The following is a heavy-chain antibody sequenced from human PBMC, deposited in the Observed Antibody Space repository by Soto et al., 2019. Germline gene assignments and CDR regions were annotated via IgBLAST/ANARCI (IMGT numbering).Heavy chain of an antibody. CDR3: ATRIVGATTNYYYYGMDV. V-gene: IGHV5-10-1*01. Sequence: EVQLVQSGAEVKKPGESLRISCKGSGYSFTSYWISWVRQMPGKGLEWMGRIDPSDSYTNYSPSFQGHVTISADKSISTAYLQWSSLKASDTAMYYCATRIVGATTNYYYYGMDVWGQGTTVTVSS. CDR1: GYSFTSYW. D-gene: IGHD1-26*01. CDR2: IDPSDSYT. J-gene: IGHJ6*02.